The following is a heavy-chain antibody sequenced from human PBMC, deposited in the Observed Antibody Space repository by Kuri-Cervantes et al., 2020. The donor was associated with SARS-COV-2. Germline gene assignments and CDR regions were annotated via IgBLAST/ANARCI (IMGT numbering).Heavy chain of an antibody. CDR1: GFPFSSYF. D-gene: IGHD1-7*01. V-gene: IGHV3-74*03. Sequence: GSLRLSCAASGFPFSSYFMHWVRQAPGKGLVWVSRINRDETSRTYADSVKGRFTISRDNAKNTLYLQMDSLRAEDTAVYYCVRDRGVMTGTPILDQWGQGTLVTVSS. CDR3: VRDRGVMTGTPILDQ. J-gene: IGHJ1*01. CDR2: INRDETSR.